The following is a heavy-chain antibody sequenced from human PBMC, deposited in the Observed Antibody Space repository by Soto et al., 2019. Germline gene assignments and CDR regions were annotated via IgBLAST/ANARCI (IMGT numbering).Heavy chain of an antibody. J-gene: IGHJ4*02. D-gene: IGHD6-19*01. V-gene: IGHV4-39*01. CDR2: IYYSGST. Sequence: QLQLQESGPGLVKPSETLSLTCTVSGGSISSSSYYWGWIRQPPGKRLEWIGSIYYSGSTYYNPSLKSRVTISVDTSKNQFSLKLSSVTAADTAVYYCASSDKYSSGWEFDYWGQGTLVTVSS. CDR3: ASSDKYSSGWEFDY. CDR1: GGSISSSSYY.